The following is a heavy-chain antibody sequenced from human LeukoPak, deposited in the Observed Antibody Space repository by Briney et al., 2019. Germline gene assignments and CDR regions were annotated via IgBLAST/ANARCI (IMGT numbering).Heavy chain of an antibody. Sequence: PSETLSLTCAVSGYSISSLYYWGWIRQPPGKGLEWITSIHHSGSTDYNPSLKSRVTISVDTSKNQFSLKLRYATAADTAVYYCARLGYCSSTSCYPDYWGQGTLVTVSS. CDR3: ARLGYCSSTSCYPDY. D-gene: IGHD2-2*01. CDR2: IHHSGST. J-gene: IGHJ4*02. CDR1: GYSISSLYY. V-gene: IGHV4-38-2*01.